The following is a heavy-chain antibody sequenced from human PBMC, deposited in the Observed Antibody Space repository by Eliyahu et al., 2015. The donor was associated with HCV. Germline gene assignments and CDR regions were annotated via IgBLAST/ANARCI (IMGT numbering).Heavy chain of an antibody. CDR2: IKSKTDGGTT. CDR3: TTTGEGWLQLRDAFDI. V-gene: IGHV3-15*01. CDR1: GFTFSNAW. J-gene: IGHJ3*02. Sequence: EVQLVESGGGLVKPGGSLRLSCAASGFTFSNAWMSWVRQAPGKGLEWVGRIKSKTDGGTTDYAAPVKGRFTISRDDSKNTLYLQMNSLKTEDTAVYYCTTTGEGWLQLRDAFDIWGQGTMVTVSS. D-gene: IGHD5-24*01.